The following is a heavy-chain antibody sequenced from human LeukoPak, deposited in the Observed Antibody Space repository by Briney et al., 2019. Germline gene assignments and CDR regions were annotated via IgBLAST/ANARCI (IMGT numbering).Heavy chain of an antibody. CDR1: GFTFSSYT. CDR2: ISYDGSNK. J-gene: IGHJ3*02. D-gene: IGHD3-22*01. Sequence: GGSLRLSCAASGFTFSSYTMNWVRRAPGKGLEWVAVISYDGSNKYYADSVKGRFTISRDNSKNTLYLQMNSLRAEDTAVYYCAKKWSGDYDSSGINDAFDIWGQGTMVTVSS. V-gene: IGHV3-30*18. CDR3: AKKWSGDYDSSGINDAFDI.